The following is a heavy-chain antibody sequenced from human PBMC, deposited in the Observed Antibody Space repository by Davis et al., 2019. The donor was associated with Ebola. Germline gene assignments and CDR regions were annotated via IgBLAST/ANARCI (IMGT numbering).Heavy chain of an antibody. CDR2: ISSSSSYI. D-gene: IGHD2-2*01. CDR3: ARESCSSTSCYFDY. J-gene: IGHJ4*02. CDR1: GFTFSSYS. Sequence: GESLKISCAASGFTFSSYSMNWVRQAPGKGLEWVSSISSSSSYIYYADSVKGRFTISRDNAKNSLYVQMNSLRAEDTAVYYCARESCSSTSCYFDYWGQGFLATVSS. V-gene: IGHV3-21*01.